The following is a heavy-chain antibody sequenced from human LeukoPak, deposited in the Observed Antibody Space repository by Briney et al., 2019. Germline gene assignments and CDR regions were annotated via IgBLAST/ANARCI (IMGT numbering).Heavy chain of an antibody. CDR1: GFTFSSYS. CDR2: ISSSSSYI. J-gene: IGHJ2*01. D-gene: IGHD5-18*01. CDR3: ARPRTAIEYWYFDL. V-gene: IGHV3-21*01. Sequence: GGSLGLSCAASGFTFSSYSMNWVRQAPGKGLEWVSSISSSSSYIYYADSVKGRFTISRDNAKNSLYLQMNSLRAEDTAVYYCARPRTAIEYWYFDLWGRGTLVTVSS.